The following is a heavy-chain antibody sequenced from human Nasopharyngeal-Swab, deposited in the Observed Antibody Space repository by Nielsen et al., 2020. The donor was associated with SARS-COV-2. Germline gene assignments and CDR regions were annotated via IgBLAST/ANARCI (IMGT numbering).Heavy chain of an antibody. V-gene: IGHV3-9*01. J-gene: IGHJ4*02. CDR3: AKARRTDTYGYECFDS. CDR1: GFTYDDYA. CDR2: ISWNSGRI. Sequence: SLKISCAASGFTYDDYAMHWVRQAPGKGLEWVSGISWNSGRIAYRDSVKGRFTMSRDNARNSLYLQMNSLRTEDTALYYCAKARRTDTYGYECFDSWGQGTLVTVSS. D-gene: IGHD5-18*01.